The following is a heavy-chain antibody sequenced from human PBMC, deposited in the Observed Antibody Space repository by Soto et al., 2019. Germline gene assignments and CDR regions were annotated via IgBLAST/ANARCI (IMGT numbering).Heavy chain of an antibody. Sequence: GGSLRLSCAASGFTFSDYYMSWIRQAPGKGLEWVSYISSSGSTIYYADSVKGRFTISRDNAKNSLYLQMNSLRAEDTAVYYCARDTSIAANDAFDIWGQGTMVTVSS. CDR3: ARDTSIAANDAFDI. CDR1: GFTFSDYY. J-gene: IGHJ3*02. D-gene: IGHD6-6*01. V-gene: IGHV3-11*01. CDR2: ISSSGSTI.